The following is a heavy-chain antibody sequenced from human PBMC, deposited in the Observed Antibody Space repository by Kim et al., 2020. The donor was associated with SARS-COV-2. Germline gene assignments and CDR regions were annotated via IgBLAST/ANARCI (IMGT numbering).Heavy chain of an antibody. Sequence: GGSLRLSCAASRFTFSNAWMNWVRQAPGKGLEWVGGIRSETGGGTTEYAAPVRFRFTISRDESKTKLYLHMRRLQAEDTAEYYCTTFPVCRLSAFD. CDR3: TTFPVCRLSAFD. D-gene: IGHD2-2*01. CDR1: RFTFSNAW. CDR2: IRSETGGGTT. V-gene: IGHV3-15*01. J-gene: IGHJ3*02.